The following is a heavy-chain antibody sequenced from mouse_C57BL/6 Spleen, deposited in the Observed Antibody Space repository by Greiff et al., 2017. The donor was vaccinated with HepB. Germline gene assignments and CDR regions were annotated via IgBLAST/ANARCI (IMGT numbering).Heavy chain of an antibody. J-gene: IGHJ1*03. CDR1: GFTFSSYG. D-gene: IGHD1-1*01. CDR2: ISSGGSYT. Sequence: EVKLVESGGDLVKPGGSLKLSCAASGFTFSSYGMSWVRQTPDKRLEWVATISSGGSYTYYPDSVKGRFTISRDNAKNTLYLQMSSLKSEDTAMYYCARRGYYGSSYEWYFDVWGTGTTVTVSS. V-gene: IGHV5-6*01. CDR3: ARRGYYGSSYEWYFDV.